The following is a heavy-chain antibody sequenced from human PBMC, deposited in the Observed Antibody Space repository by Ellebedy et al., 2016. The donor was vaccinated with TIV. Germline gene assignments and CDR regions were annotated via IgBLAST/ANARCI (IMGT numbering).Heavy chain of an antibody. V-gene: IGHV3-7*01. Sequence: GESLKISCAAWGFSFSNFWMSWVRQAPGKGLEWVAHIKTDGSETYYVDSVKCRFTISRENAKNALFLKMDGLRVDDSAVYYCVGFGVFNLWGQGAPVTVSS. CDR2: IKTDGSET. D-gene: IGHD3-3*01. CDR1: GFSFSNFW. J-gene: IGHJ5*02. CDR3: VGFGVFNL.